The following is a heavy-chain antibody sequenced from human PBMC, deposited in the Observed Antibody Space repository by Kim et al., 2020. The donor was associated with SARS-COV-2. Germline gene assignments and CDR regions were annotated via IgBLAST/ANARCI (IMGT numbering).Heavy chain of an antibody. CDR2: GT. V-gene: IGHV1-2*02. J-gene: IGHJ4*02. Sequence: GTNYAQKFEGRVTMTRDTSISTAYMELSRLRSDDTAVYYCARDRDDFDYWGQGTLVTVSS. CDR3: ARDRDDFDY. D-gene: IGHD3-3*01.